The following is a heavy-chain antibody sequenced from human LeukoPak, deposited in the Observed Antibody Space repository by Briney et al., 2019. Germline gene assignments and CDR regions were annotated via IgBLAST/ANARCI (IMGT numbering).Heavy chain of an antibody. CDR2: INTNTGNP. Sequence: ASVKVSCKASGYTFTSYAMNWVRQAPGQGLEWMGWINTNTGNPTYAQGFTGRFVFSLDTSVSTAYLQISSLKAEDTAVYYCARPSSKGGSEGYFDYWGQGTLVTVSS. V-gene: IGHV7-4-1*02. D-gene: IGHD2-2*01. J-gene: IGHJ4*02. CDR3: ARPSSKGGSEGYFDY. CDR1: GYTFTSYA.